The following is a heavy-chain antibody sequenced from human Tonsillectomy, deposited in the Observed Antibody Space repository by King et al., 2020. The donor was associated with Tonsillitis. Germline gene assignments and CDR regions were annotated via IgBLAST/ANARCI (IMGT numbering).Heavy chain of an antibody. D-gene: IGHD4-17*01. CDR2: ISYDGSNK. CDR1: GFTFSSYA. CDR3: ARYTYEDYGDYGPGIDY. J-gene: IGHJ4*02. V-gene: IGHV3-30-3*01. Sequence: VQLVESGGGVVQPGRSLRLSCAASGFTFSSYAMHWVRQAPGKGLEWVAVISYDGSNKYYADSVKGRFTISRDNSKNTLYLQMNSLRAEDTAVYYCARYTYEDYGDYGPGIDYWGQRTLVTVSS.